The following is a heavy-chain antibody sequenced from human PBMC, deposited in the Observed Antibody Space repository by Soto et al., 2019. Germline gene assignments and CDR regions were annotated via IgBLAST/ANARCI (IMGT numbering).Heavy chain of an antibody. Sequence: GGSLRLSCAASGFTFSSYSMNWVRQAPGKGLEWVSFSSSSNYIYYADSVKDRFTISRDNAKNSLYLQMNTLGADDTAVYYCARDGHSSGWNPDAFDIWGQGTMVTVSS. CDR3: ARDGHSSGWNPDAFDI. J-gene: IGHJ3*02. CDR2: SSSSNYI. CDR1: GFTFSSYS. D-gene: IGHD6-19*01. V-gene: IGHV3-21*01.